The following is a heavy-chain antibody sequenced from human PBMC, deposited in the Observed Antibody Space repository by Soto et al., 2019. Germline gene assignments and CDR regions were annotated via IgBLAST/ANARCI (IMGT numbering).Heavy chain of an antibody. Sequence: QVQLVHSGAEVKKPGASVKVSCKASGYTFTSYDISWVRQAPGQGLEWMGWISTYNGNTNYAQKLQGRVTMTTDTSTSTAYMELRRLRSDDTAVYYCARGFRVAATRWWFDPWGQGTLVTVSS. CDR3: ARGFRVAATRWWFDP. J-gene: IGHJ5*02. D-gene: IGHD2-15*01. CDR1: GYTFTSYD. CDR2: ISTYNGNT. V-gene: IGHV1-18*01.